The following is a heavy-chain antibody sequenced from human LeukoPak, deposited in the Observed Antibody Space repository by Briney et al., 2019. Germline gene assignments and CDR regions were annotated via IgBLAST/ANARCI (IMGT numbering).Heavy chain of an antibody. J-gene: IGHJ6*02. CDR2: IWYDGSNK. CDR3: ARRRYDFWSGYYITLDYYGMDV. D-gene: IGHD3-3*01. CDR1: GFTFSSYG. Sequence: PGGSLRLSCAASGFTFSSYGMHWVRQAPGKGLEWVAVIWYDGSNKYYADSVKGRFTISRDNSKYTLYLQMNSLRAEDTAVYYCARRRYDFWSGYYITLDYYGMDVWGQGTTVTVSS. V-gene: IGHV3-33*01.